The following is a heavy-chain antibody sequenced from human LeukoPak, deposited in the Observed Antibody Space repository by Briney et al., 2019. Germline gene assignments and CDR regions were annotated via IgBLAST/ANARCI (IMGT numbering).Heavy chain of an antibody. Sequence: PSETLSLTCTVSGGSISSSSYYWGWIRQPPGKGLEWIGSIYYSGSTYYNPSLKSRVTISVDTSKNQFSLKLSSVTAADTAVYYCARDSHYYDSSGHPDGVWGQGTLVTVSS. J-gene: IGHJ4*02. CDR2: IYYSGST. D-gene: IGHD3-22*01. V-gene: IGHV4-39*07. CDR3: ARDSHYYDSSGHPDGV. CDR1: GGSISSSSYY.